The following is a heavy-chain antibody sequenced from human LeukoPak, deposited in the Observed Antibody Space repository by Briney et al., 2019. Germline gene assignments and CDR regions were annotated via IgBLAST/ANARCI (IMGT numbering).Heavy chain of an antibody. V-gene: IGHV3-73*01. D-gene: IGHD1-1*01. CDR2: IRSKTNSYAT. CDR3: TRYNVGFES. J-gene: IGHJ4*02. Sequence: GGSLRLSCAASGFTFSGSAMHWVRQASGKGLDWVGRIRSKTNSYATSYAASVKGRFALCRDDSKNTAYLQMNSLKTEDTAVYYCTRYNVGFESWGQGTLVTVSS. CDR1: GFTFSGSA.